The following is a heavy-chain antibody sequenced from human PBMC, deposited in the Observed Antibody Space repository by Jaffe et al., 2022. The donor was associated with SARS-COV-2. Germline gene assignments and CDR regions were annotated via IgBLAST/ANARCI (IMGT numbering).Heavy chain of an antibody. D-gene: IGHD3-10*01. Sequence: QVQLQQWGAGLLKPSETLSLTCAVYGGSFSGYYWSWIRQPPGKGLEWIGEINHSGSTNYNPSLKSRVTISVDTSKNQFSLKLSSVTAADTAVYYCARGLRYYGSGSTPSRAFDIWGQGTMVTVSS. J-gene: IGHJ3*02. CDR2: INHSGST. CDR3: ARGLRYYGSGSTPSRAFDI. CDR1: GGSFSGYY. V-gene: IGHV4-34*01.